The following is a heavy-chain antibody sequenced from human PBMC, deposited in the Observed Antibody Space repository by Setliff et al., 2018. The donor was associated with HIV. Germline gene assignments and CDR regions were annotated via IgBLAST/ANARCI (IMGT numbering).Heavy chain of an antibody. J-gene: IGHJ3*02. CDR1: GFTFSDVW. CDR2: ISGTSYI. Sequence: PGGSLRLSCVVSGFTFSDVWMHWVRQVPGRGLEWVSSISGTSYIYYADSVKGRFTISRDNAKNSLYLQMNSLRAEDTAVYYCARDHYACDIWGQGTMVTVSS. V-gene: IGHV3-21*01. CDR3: ARDHYACDI.